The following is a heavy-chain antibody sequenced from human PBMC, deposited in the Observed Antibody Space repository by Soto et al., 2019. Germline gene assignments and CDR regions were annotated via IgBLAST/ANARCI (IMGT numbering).Heavy chain of an antibody. CDR2: IIPIFGTA. CDR1: GGTFNTYT. D-gene: IGHD5-18*01. V-gene: IGHV1-69*13. Sequence: ASVKVSSKASGGTFNTYTFSWVLLAPGQGLEWMGSIIPIFGTANYAPRFQGRLSITADQSAITTYMELTSLTSEDTAFYYCGRIPRYSFPTSDPLDNWGQGTLVTVSS. J-gene: IGHJ4*02. CDR3: GRIPRYSFPTSDPLDN.